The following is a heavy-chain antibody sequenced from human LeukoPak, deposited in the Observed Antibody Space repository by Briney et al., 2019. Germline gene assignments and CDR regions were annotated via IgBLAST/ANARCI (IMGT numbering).Heavy chain of an antibody. Sequence: PSETLSLTCTVSGYSISSGYYWGWIRQPPGKGLEWTGSIDHSGSTYYNPSLKSRITISVDTSKNQFSLKLSSVTAADTAVYYCARVASDFSSDYWGQGTLVTVSS. V-gene: IGHV4-38-2*02. D-gene: IGHD3/OR15-3a*01. CDR3: ARVASDFSSDY. CDR1: GYSISSGYY. CDR2: IDHSGST. J-gene: IGHJ4*02.